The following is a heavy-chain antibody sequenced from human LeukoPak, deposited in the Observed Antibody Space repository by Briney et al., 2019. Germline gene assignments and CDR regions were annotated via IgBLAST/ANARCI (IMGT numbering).Heavy chain of an antibody. J-gene: IGHJ4*02. V-gene: IGHV3-20*04. CDR3: ARGPYYSYSDY. CDR2: INWNGGST. CDR1: GFTFTSYA. Sequence: PGGSLRLSCAASGFTFTSYAMCWVRQAPGKGLEWVSGINWNGGSTAYADSVKGRFTISRDNAKNSLYLQMNSLRAEDTALYYCARGPYYSYSDYWGQGTLVTVSS. D-gene: IGHD5-18*01.